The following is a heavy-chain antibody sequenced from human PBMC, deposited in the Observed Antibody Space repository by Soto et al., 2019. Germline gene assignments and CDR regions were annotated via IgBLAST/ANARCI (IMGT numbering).Heavy chain of an antibody. CDR3: ARDRPGAASSSWRPYYYYGMDV. CDR1: GYTFTGYY. V-gene: IGHV1-2*04. J-gene: IGHJ6*02. CDR2: INPNSGGT. Sequence: ASVKVSCKASGYTFTGYYMHWVRQAPGQGLEWMGWINPNSGGTNYAQKFQGWVTMTRDTSISTAYMELSRLRSDDTAVYYCARDRPGAASSSWRPYYYYGMDVWGQGTTVTVSS. D-gene: IGHD6-13*01.